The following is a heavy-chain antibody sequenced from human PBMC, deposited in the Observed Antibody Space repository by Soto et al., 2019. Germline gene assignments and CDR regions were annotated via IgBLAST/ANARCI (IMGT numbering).Heavy chain of an antibody. D-gene: IGHD5-12*01. V-gene: IGHV1-46*01. CDR2: IYPSGGGT. J-gene: IGHJ4*02. Sequence: GXSGKVSWKASGYTFTSYYRHLVRQAPGQGLEWMGIIYPSGGGTGYAQKFQDRVTMTRDTSTSTVYMELRSLRSEDTAVYYCARSRSRYSGLDYWGQGTLVTVSS. CDR3: ARSRSRYSGLDY. CDR1: GYTFTSYY.